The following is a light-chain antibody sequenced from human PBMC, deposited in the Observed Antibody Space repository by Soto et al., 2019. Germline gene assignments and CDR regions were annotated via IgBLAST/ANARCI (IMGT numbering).Light chain of an antibody. CDR3: CSYVDATTVVQ. CDR2: EAS. V-gene: IGLV2-23*02. CDR1: SSDVGNYYL. Sequence: QSALTQPASVSGSPGQSITMSCAGTSSDVGNYYLVSWYQQHPNKAPKLIIYEASKRPSGVSNRFSGSKSGNTASLTISGLQPEDEADYYCCSYVDATTVVQFGGGTQLTVL. J-gene: IGLJ3*02.